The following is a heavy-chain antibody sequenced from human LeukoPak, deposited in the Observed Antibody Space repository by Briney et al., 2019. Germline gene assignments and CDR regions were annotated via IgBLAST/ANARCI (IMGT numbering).Heavy chain of an antibody. CDR3: ARLGYCSGGSCLGEYYYYMDV. Sequence: SVKVSCKASGGTFSSYAISWVRQAPGQGLGWMGGIIPIFGTANYAQKFQGRVTITADESTSTAYMELSSLRSEDTAVYYCARLGYCSGGSCLGEYYYYMDVWGKGTTVTVSS. CDR1: GGTFSSYA. D-gene: IGHD2-15*01. J-gene: IGHJ6*03. V-gene: IGHV1-69*13. CDR2: IIPIFGTA.